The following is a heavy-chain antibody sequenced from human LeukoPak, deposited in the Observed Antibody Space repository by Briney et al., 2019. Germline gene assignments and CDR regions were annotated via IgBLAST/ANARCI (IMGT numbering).Heavy chain of an antibody. CDR2: IYYSGPT. CDR1: GGSLSTNLYY. D-gene: IGHD3-10*01. CDR3: ARGYGGSGSYYYYGMDI. V-gene: IGHV4-39*02. Sequence: PSETLSLTCSVSGGSLSTNLYYWGWIRQSPGKGLEWIGAIYYSGPTYYIPSLKSPVTISVDTSKNHFSLKLSSVTAADTAVYYCARGYGGSGSYYYYGMDIWGQRTLVTVSS. J-gene: IGHJ6*02.